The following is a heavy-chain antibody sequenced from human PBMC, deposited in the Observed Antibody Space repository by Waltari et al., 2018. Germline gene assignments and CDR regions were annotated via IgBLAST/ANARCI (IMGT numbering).Heavy chain of an antibody. CDR2: IYYSAST. J-gene: IGHJ5*02. D-gene: IGHD3-22*01. CDR1: GGSISSSNYY. V-gene: IGHV4-39*01. Sequence: QLQLQESGPGLVKPSATLSLTCTVSGGSISSSNYYWGWIRQPPGKGLEWIGSIYYSASTYYNPSLKSRVTISVDTSKNQFYLKLNSVTAADTAVHYCARSGYYDSSGYYWWFDPWGQGTLVTVSS. CDR3: ARSGYYDSSGYYWWFDP.